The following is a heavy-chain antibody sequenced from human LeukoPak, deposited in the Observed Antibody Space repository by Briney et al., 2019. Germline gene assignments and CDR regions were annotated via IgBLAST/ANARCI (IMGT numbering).Heavy chain of an antibody. D-gene: IGHD4-17*01. CDR3: AEERDYAEDMDV. V-gene: IGHV3-33*06. CDR1: GFTFSSYG. CDR2: IWFDGTYD. J-gene: IGHJ6*03. Sequence: GGSLRLSCAASGFTFSSYGMHWVRQAPGKGLEWVALIWFDGTYDYYADSVKGRFTISRDNSNKTLYLQMNSLRAEDTAVYYCAEERDYAEDMDVWGKGTTVTVSS.